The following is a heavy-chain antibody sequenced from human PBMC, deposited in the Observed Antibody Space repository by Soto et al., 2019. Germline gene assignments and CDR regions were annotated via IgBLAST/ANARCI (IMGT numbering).Heavy chain of an antibody. J-gene: IGHJ4*02. CDR3: ATGANFYYDTSRY. CDR1: GITFRIYA. CDR2: MSPNGNNQ. V-gene: IGHV3-30-3*01. Sequence: GAPKPSCAAPGITFRIYALPWGPPGPGKGLEWVAVMSPNGNNQYYADSVKGRFTISRDTSKSTLYLQMTSLRPDDTAVYYCATGANFYYDTSRYWGQGTLVTVSS. D-gene: IGHD3-22*01.